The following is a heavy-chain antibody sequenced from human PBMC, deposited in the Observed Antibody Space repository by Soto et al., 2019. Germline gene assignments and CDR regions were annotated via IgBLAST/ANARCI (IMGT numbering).Heavy chain of an antibody. CDR2: INPSGGNT. J-gene: IGHJ3*02. CDR1: GYTFTTYY. CDR3: ARSSSGPGAFDS. Sequence: QVQLVQSGAEVKKPGAAVKVSCKASGYTFTTYYIHCVRQAPGQGLEWMGIINPSGGNTDYAQKFQGRVHMTRDTSTSTVYMELSSLRSEYTAVYYCARSSSGPGAFDSWGQGTMVTVSS. V-gene: IGHV1-46*01.